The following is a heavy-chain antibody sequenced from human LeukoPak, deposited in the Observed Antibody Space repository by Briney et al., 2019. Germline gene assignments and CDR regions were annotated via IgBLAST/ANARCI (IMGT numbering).Heavy chain of an antibody. V-gene: IGHV4-30-2*01. CDR3: ARARRVHLEWLSGNDY. D-gene: IGHD3-3*01. Sequence: PSETLSLTCTVSGGSISSGGYYWSWIRQPPGKGLEWIGYIYHSGSTYYNPSLKSRVTISVVRSKNQFSLKLSSVTAADTAVYYCARARRVHLEWLSGNDYWGQGTLVTVSS. CDR1: GGSISSGGYY. J-gene: IGHJ4*02. CDR2: IYHSGST.